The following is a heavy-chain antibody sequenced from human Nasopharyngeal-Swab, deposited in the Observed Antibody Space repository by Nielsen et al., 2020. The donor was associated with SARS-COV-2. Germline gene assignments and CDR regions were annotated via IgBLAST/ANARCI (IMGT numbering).Heavy chain of an antibody. CDR3: ARVDYGGNSFGMDV. V-gene: IGHV3-30*04. Sequence: GSLRLSCAASGFTFSSYAMHWVRQAPGKGLEWVAVIPYDGSNKYYADSVKGRFTISRDNSKNTLYLQMNSLRAEDTAVYYCARVDYGGNSFGMDVWGQGTTVTVSS. J-gene: IGHJ6*02. D-gene: IGHD4-23*01. CDR2: IPYDGSNK. CDR1: GFTFSSYA.